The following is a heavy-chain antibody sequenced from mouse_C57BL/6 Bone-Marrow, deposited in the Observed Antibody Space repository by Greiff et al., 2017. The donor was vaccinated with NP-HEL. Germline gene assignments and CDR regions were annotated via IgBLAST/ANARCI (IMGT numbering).Heavy chain of an antibody. CDR3: ARRRGYYWYFDV. V-gene: IGHV1-63*01. Sequence: VQLQESGAELVRPGTSVKMSCKASGYTFTNYWIGWAKQRPGHGLEWIGDIYPGGGYTNYNEKFKGKATLTADKSSSTAYMQFSSLTSEDSAIYYCARRRGYYWYFDVWGTGTTVTVSS. J-gene: IGHJ1*03. CDR2: IYPGGGYT. D-gene: IGHD2-2*01. CDR1: GYTFTNYW.